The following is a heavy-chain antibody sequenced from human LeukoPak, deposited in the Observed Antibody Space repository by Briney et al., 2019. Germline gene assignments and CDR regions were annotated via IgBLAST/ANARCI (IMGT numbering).Heavy chain of an antibody. V-gene: IGHV1-2*02. CDR1: GYTFTGYY. Sequence: ASVKVSCKASGYTFTGYYMHWVRQAPGQGLEWMGWINPNSGGTNYAQKFQGRVTMTRDTSISTAYMELSRLRSDDTAVYYCATEHYYDSSGRFDYWGQGTLVTVSS. CDR3: ATEHYYDSSGRFDY. D-gene: IGHD3-22*01. J-gene: IGHJ4*02. CDR2: INPNSGGT.